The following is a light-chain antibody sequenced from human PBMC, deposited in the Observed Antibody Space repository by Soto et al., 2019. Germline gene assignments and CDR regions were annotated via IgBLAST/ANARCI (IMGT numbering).Light chain of an antibody. CDR1: QSVSSTY. CDR3: QHYDSLRWT. CDR2: EAS. Sequence: EIVLTQSPCTLSSSPGERATLSCGASQSVSSTYLTWYQQKNGQAPRLLIYEASRRATGIPDRFSGSGYGTDFSLTISRLETEDFAVYYCQHYDSLRWTFGLGTKVDIK. V-gene: IGKV3-20*01. J-gene: IGKJ1*01.